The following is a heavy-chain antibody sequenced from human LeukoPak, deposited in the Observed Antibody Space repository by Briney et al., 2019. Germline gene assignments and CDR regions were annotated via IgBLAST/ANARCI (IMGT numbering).Heavy chain of an antibody. CDR2: IHHRGSP. CDR1: GGSISGGDYY. V-gene: IGHV4-30-4*01. Sequence: SQTLSLTCTVSGGSISGGDYYWSWIRQPPGKGLEWIGYIHHRGSPYYHNPSLKSRVTMSVDTSKNQFSLKLSSVSAADTAVYFCVRDRSRPNPFFDLWGQGTLVTVSS. J-gene: IGHJ4*02. D-gene: IGHD6-13*01. CDR3: VRDRSRPNPFFDL.